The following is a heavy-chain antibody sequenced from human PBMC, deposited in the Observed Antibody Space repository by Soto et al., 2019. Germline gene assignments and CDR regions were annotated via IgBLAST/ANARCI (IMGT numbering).Heavy chain of an antibody. CDR2: ISYDGSNK. CDR1: GFTFSTYG. Sequence: GGSLRLSCAASGFTFSTYGMHWVRQAPGKGLEWVAVISYDGSNKHYADSVKGRFTISRDNSKNTLYLQMNSLRAEDTAVYYCAKDALSGYSYGYFDYWGQGTLVTVSS. CDR3: AKDALSGYSYGYFDY. V-gene: IGHV3-30*18. J-gene: IGHJ4*02. D-gene: IGHD5-18*01.